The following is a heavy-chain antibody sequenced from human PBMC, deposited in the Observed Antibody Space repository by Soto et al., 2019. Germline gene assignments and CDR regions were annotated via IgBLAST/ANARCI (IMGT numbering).Heavy chain of an antibody. CDR2: IYPSDSYT. D-gene: IGHD3-22*01. CDR3: ARGMIVAAFDI. CDR1: GYSFTGYW. Sequence: PGESLKSSCKGSGYSFTGYWISWVRQMPGKGLEWMGRIYPSDSYTNYSPSFQGHVTISADKSISTAYLQWSSLKASDTAMYYCARGMIVAAFDIWGQGTMVTVAS. V-gene: IGHV5-10-1*01. J-gene: IGHJ3*02.